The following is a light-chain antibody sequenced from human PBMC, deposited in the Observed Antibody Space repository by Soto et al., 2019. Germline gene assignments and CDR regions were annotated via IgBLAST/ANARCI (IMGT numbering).Light chain of an antibody. Sequence: QSVLTQPPSASGSPGQSVTISCTGTSSDVGGYNYVSWYQQHPGKAPKLMIYEVSKRPSGVPDRFSGSKSGNTASLTVSGLQAEEKADYYCSSYAGSNNLVFGTGTKVTVL. V-gene: IGLV2-8*01. J-gene: IGLJ1*01. CDR1: SSDVGGYNY. CDR3: SSYAGSNNLV. CDR2: EVS.